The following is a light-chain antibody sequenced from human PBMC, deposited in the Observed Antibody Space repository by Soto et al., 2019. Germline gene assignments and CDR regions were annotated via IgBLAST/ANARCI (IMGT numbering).Light chain of an antibody. CDR1: QDIRNE. CDR2: IAS. Sequence: DIQMTQSPSSLSASVGDRVTITCRASQDIRNELGWFRQKPGKAPKRLIYIASSLQSGVPSRFSGSGSGTEFTLTISSLQPEDYATYYCLQHNDYPPTFGQGTKVEI. J-gene: IGKJ1*01. CDR3: LQHNDYPPT. V-gene: IGKV1-17*01.